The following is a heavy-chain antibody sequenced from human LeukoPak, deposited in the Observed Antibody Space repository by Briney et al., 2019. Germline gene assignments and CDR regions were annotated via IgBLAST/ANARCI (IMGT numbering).Heavy chain of an antibody. CDR1: GGSFSGYY. J-gene: IGHJ3*02. CDR3: ARDKGHDAFDI. Sequence: PSETLSLTCAVYGGSFSGYYWSWIRQPPGKGLEWIGYIYYSGSTNYNPSLKSRVTISVDTSKNQFSLKLSSVTAADTAVYYCARDKGHDAFDIWGQGTMVTVSS. CDR2: IYYSGST. V-gene: IGHV4-59*01.